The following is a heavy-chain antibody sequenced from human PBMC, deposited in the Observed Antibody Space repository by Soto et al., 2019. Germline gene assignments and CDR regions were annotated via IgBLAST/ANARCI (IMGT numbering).Heavy chain of an antibody. CDR2: IWFDGSKK. J-gene: IGHJ6*02. D-gene: IGHD2-2*01. V-gene: IGHV3-33*01. CDR1: GFTFRSYG. Sequence: QMQLVESGGGVVQPGRSLRLSCAASGFTFRSYGIHWVRQAPGKGLEWVALIWFDGSKKYYVDSVKGRFAVSRDNSKNTLYLQMNSLRVEDTAVYYWARDRLVPYGYGMGVWGQGTTVTVSS. CDR3: ARDRLVPYGYGMGV.